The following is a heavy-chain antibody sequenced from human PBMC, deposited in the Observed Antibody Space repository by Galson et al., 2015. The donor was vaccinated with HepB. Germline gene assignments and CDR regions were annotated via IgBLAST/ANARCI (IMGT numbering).Heavy chain of an antibody. CDR1: GDSISIGGYS. CDR2: ISRSGSA. V-gene: IGHV4-30-2*01. J-gene: IGHJ4*02. CDR3: ARTPRFYDSRGYHGRNYYFDS. Sequence: TLSLTCVVSGDSISIGGYSWSWIRQPPGQGLEWIGYISRSGSAHYNPSLLSRVTLSTDGSKNQFSLKLNHVTAADTAVYFCARTPRFYDSRGYHGRNYYFDSWGQGTLVTVSS. D-gene: IGHD3-22*01.